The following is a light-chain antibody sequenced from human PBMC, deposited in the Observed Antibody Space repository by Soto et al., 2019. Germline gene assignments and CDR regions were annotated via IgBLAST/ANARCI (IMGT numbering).Light chain of an antibody. CDR2: EDN. CDR3: QSYDATNQV. V-gene: IGLV6-57*01. J-gene: IGLJ3*02. Sequence: NFMLTQPHSVSESPGKTVIISCTRSSGSIASNYVQWYQQRPGSSPTTVIYEDNQRPSGVPDRFSGSIDSSSNSASLTISGLXXEDEXDYFCQSYDATNQVFGGGTKLTVL. CDR1: SGSIASNY.